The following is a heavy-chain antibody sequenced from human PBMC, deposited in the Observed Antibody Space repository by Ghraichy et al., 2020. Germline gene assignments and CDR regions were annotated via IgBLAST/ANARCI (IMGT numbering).Heavy chain of an antibody. J-gene: IGHJ2*01. Sequence: SETLSLTCTVSGGSISSGSYYWSWIRQPAGKGLEWIGRIYTSGSTNYNPSLKSRVTISVDTSKNQFSLKLSSVTAADTAVYYCASGIYLGYFDLWGRGTLVTVSS. V-gene: IGHV4-61*02. CDR3: ASGIYLGYFDL. D-gene: IGHD1-26*01. CDR2: IYTSGST. CDR1: GGSISSGSYY.